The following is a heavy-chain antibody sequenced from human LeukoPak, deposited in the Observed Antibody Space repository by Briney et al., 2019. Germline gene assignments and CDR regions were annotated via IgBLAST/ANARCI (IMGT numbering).Heavy chain of an antibody. V-gene: IGHV4-59*01. CDR3: ARGLVLATDDAFDI. Sequence: PSETLSLTCSVSGASIRSYFWSWIRQSPGKRLWWIGYVYDNDISNFNPSLESRGTILVDRSKSQFSLKLRSVTAADTAVYYCARGLVLATDDAFDIWGPGKMVTASS. J-gene: IGHJ3*02. CDR2: VYDNDIS. D-gene: IGHD5-12*01. CDR1: GASIRSYF.